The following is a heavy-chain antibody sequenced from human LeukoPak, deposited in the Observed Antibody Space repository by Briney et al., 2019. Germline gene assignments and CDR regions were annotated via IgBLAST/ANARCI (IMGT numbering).Heavy chain of an antibody. J-gene: IGHJ4*02. CDR3: ASSNYYGSGSYYGSDY. Sequence: ASVKVSCKASGYTFTSHDINWVRQATGQGLEWMGWMNPNSGNTGYAQKFQGRVTMTRNTSIGTAYMELSSLRSEDTAVYYCASSNYYGSGSYYGSDYWGQGTLVTVSS. D-gene: IGHD3-10*01. CDR2: MNPNSGNT. CDR1: GYTFTSHD. V-gene: IGHV1-8*01.